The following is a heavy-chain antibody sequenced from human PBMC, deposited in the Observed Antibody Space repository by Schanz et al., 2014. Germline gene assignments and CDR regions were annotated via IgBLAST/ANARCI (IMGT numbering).Heavy chain of an antibody. CDR1: GASISSAGYY. V-gene: IGHV4-31*03. J-gene: IGHJ4*02. D-gene: IGHD3-10*01. Sequence: QVHLQESGPGLVKPSQTLSLTCSVSGASISSAGYYWNWIRQHPGKGLEWIGSIYYSGNTFYNPSLKHRATLSVDTSKNQFSLRLTSLTAADTAVYYCAREVFDGSGIDYWGQGTLVTVSS. CDR2: IYYSGNT. CDR3: AREVFDGSGIDY.